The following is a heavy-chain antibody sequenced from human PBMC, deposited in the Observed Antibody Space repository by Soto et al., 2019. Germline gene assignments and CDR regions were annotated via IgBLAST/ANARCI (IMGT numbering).Heavy chain of an antibody. V-gene: IGHV4-39*01. CDR2: IFYSGST. CDR3: ARRGTGTTFDP. D-gene: IGHD1-7*01. CDR1: GGSITSSTYF. J-gene: IGHJ5*02. Sequence: SETLSLTCSVSGGSITSSTYFWGWIRQPPGKGLEWIGSIFYSGSTYYNPSLKSRVTLSVDTSKSQFSLKLSSVTAADTAVYYCARRGTGTTFDPWGQGILVTVSS.